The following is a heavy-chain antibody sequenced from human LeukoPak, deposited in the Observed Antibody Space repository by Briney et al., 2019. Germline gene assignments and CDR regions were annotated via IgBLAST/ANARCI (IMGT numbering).Heavy chain of an antibody. CDR1: GFTFSSYG. CDR2: ISGSCGST. Sequence: PGGSLRLSCAASGFTFSSYGMSWVRQAPAKGLEWVSAISGSCGSTTYAGSVKGRFTISYDNSKNTPYLQMTSRRAEDTAVDYCAKDSLPTTVMRYYYYMDVWGKGTTVTISS. V-gene: IGHV3-23*01. J-gene: IGHJ6*03. D-gene: IGHD4-17*01. CDR3: AKDSLPTTVMRYYYYMDV.